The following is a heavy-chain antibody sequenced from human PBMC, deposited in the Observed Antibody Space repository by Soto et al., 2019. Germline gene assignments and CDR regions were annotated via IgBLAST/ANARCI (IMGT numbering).Heavy chain of an antibody. J-gene: IGHJ5*02. CDR1: GGSISSTNW. V-gene: IGHV4-4*02. Sequence: SETLSLTCAVSGGSISSTNWWNWVRQPPGKGLEWIGEIYHSGSTKYNPSLKSRVTISVDKSKNQFSLKLSSVTAADTAVYYCARVIATAVRWFDPWGQGTLVTVSS. CDR3: ARVIATAVRWFDP. CDR2: IYHSGST. D-gene: IGHD6-13*01.